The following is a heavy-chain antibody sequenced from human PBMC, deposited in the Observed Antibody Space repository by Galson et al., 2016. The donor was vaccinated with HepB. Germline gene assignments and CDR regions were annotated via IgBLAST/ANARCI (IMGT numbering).Heavy chain of an antibody. D-gene: IGHD3-3*01. CDR1: GFTFSSYG. CDR2: IWYDGSNK. Sequence: SLRLSCAASGFTFSSYGMHWVRQAPGKGLEWVAVIWYDGSNKYYADSVKGRFTISRDNSKNTQYLQMNSLRAEDTAVYYCARLKLVEGYYFDYWGQGTLVTVSS. J-gene: IGHJ4*02. CDR3: ARLKLVEGYYFDY. V-gene: IGHV3-33*01.